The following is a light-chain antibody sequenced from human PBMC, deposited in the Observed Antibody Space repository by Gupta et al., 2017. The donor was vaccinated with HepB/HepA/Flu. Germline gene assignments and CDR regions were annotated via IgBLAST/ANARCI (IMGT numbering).Light chain of an antibody. CDR3: SSYTSSSTPSWV. J-gene: IGLJ3*02. CDR2: DVS. Sequence: QSALTQPASVSGSPGQSITTSCTGTSSDVGGYNYVSWYQQHPGKAPKLMIYDVSNRPSGVSNRFSGSKSGNTASLTISGLQAEDEADYYCSSYTSSSTPSWVFGGGTKLTVL. CDR1: SSDVGGYNY. V-gene: IGLV2-14*03.